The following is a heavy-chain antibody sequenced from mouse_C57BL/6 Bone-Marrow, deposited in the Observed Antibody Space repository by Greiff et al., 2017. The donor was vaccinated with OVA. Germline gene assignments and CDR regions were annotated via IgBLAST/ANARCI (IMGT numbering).Heavy chain of an antibody. CDR1: GFTFSDYG. Sequence: EVKLMESGGGLVKPGGSLKLSCAASGFTFSDYGMHWVRQAPEKGLEWVAYISSGSSTIYYADTVKVRFTISRDNAKNTLFLQMTSLRSEDTAMYYCARRSNFDYWGQGTTLTVSS. CDR3: ARRSNFDY. V-gene: IGHV5-17*01. CDR2: ISSGSSTI. J-gene: IGHJ2*01.